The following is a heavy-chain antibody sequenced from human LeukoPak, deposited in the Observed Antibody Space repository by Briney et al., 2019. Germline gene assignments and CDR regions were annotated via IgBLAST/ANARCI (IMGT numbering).Heavy chain of an antibody. V-gene: IGHV4-4*07. CDR1: GGSISSYY. Sequence: SETLSLICTVSGGSISSYYWSWIRQPAGKGLEWIGRIYTSGSTNYNPSLKSRVTISVDKSKNQFSLKLSSVTAADTAVYYCARVNYYDSSGYYAYYYYMDVWGKGTTVTVSS. J-gene: IGHJ6*03. D-gene: IGHD3-22*01. CDR2: IYTSGST. CDR3: ARVNYYDSSGYYAYYYYMDV.